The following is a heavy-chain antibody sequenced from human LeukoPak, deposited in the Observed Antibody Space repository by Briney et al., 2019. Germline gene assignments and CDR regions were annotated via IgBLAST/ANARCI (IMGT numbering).Heavy chain of an antibody. D-gene: IGHD4-17*01. CDR3: ARHNGDYRY. V-gene: IGHV4-39*01. Sequence: PAETLSLTCTVSGGSISSSSYYWGWIRQPPGKGLGWIGSIWYNGSTYYNPYFKSRVTISVDTSKNQLSLKLSSVTAADTAVYYSARHNGDYRYWGQGTLVTVST. CDR2: IWYNGST. J-gene: IGHJ4*02. CDR1: GGSISSSSYY.